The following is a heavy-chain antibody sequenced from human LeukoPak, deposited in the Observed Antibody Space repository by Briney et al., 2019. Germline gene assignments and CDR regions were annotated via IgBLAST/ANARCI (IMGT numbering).Heavy chain of an antibody. CDR1: GGSISSSNW. J-gene: IGHJ4*02. V-gene: IGHV4-4*02. D-gene: IGHD3-10*01. CDR2: VYHSGST. Sequence: SGTLSLTCAVSGGSISSSNWWSLVRQPPGKGLEWIGEVYHSGSTNYNPSLKSRVTISVDKSKNQLSLKLSSVTAADTAVYYCARTSLYGSGSYYSDYWGQGTLVTVSS. CDR3: ARTSLYGSGSYYSDY.